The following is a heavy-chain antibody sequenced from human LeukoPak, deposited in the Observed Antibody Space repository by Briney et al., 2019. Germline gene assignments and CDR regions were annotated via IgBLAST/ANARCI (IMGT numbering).Heavy chain of an antibody. V-gene: IGHV3-30*04. J-gene: IGHJ4*02. Sequence: GGSLRLSCAASGFTFSSYAMSWVRQAPGKGLEWVAVISYDGSGKYYADSVKGRFTISRDDSKNTLDLQMNSLRAEDAAVYYCARDFNLGTTDSYWGQGTLVTVSS. D-gene: IGHD4-11*01. CDR1: GFTFSSYA. CDR3: ARDFNLGTTDSY. CDR2: ISYDGSGK.